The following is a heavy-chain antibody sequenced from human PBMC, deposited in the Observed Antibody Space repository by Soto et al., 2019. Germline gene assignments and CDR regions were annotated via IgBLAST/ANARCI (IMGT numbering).Heavy chain of an antibody. D-gene: IGHD2-2*01. V-gene: IGHV4-34*01. Sequence: PSETLSLTCAVYGGSFSGYYWSWIRQPPGKGLEWIGEINHSGSTNYNPSLKSRVTISVDTSKNQFSLKLSSVTAADTAVYYCAIGRYRSSTSCQRLRYYYYYMDVWGKGTTVTVSS. CDR3: AIGRYRSSTSCQRLRYYYYYMDV. CDR2: INHSGST. CDR1: GGSFSGYY. J-gene: IGHJ6*03.